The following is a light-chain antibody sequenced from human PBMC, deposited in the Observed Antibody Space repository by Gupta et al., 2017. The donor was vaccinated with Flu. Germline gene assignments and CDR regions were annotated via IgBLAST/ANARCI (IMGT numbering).Light chain of an antibody. CDR3: QVWDTNNNLPV. J-gene: IGLJ7*01. Sequence: GQTARITCGGNNIRSKSVHWYQRKPGQAPVMAVYDDNDRPAGIPERFSGSNSGNTATLTITRVEAGDEADYFCQVWDTNNNLPVFGGGTQLTVL. CDR1: NIRSKS. CDR2: DDN. V-gene: IGLV3-21*02.